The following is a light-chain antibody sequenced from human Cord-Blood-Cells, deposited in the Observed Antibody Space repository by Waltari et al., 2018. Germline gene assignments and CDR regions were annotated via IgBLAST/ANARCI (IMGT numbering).Light chain of an antibody. CDR3: SSYTSSSTYV. CDR2: DVN. J-gene: IGLJ1*01. Sequence: QSALTQPASVSGSPGQPLTISCTGTSRDVGGSNYVPWHQQHPGKAPKLMIYDVNQRPSGVSNRFSGSKSGNTASLTISGLQAEDGADYYCSSYTSSSTYVFGTGTKVTVL. CDR1: SRDVGGSNY. V-gene: IGLV2-14*01.